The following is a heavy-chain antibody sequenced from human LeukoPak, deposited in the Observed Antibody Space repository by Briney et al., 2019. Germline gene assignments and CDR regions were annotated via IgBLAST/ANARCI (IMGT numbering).Heavy chain of an antibody. CDR3: ARTAPLWFGELSPFDY. Sequence: EASVKVSCKASGYTFTSYGISWVRQAPGQGLEWMGWISAYNGNTNYAQKLQGRVTMTTDTSTSSAYMELRSLRSDDTAVYYCARTAPLWFGELSPFDYWGQGTLVTVSS. CDR2: ISAYNGNT. D-gene: IGHD3-10*01. CDR1: GYTFTSYG. V-gene: IGHV1-18*01. J-gene: IGHJ4*02.